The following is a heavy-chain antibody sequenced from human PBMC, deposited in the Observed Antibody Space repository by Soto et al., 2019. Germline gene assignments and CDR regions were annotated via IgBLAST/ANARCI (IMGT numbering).Heavy chain of an antibody. J-gene: IGHJ5*02. CDR1: GGSFSGYY. Sequence: QVQLQQWGAGLLKPSETLSLTCAVYGGSFSGYYWSWIRQPPGKGLEWIGEINHSGSTNYNPSLKRRVTISVDTSKNQFSLKLSSVTAADTAVYYCARAKPSYYYDSSAPNWFDPWGQGTLVTVSS. V-gene: IGHV4-34*01. D-gene: IGHD3-22*01. CDR3: ARAKPSYYYDSSAPNWFDP. CDR2: INHSGST.